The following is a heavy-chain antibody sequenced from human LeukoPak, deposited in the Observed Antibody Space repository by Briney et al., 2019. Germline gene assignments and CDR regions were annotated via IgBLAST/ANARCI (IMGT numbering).Heavy chain of an antibody. CDR2: ISPGDSDN. CDR3: ARLHRQTYLGDD. Sequence: GESLKISWKRSGYRFTDYWIGWVRKLPGKGLEWMGIISPGDSDNSNRTSLQGLSTIPADKSITPAYQQWSSLKPSDTAMYYCARLHRQTYLGDDWGKGTLVTVSS. J-gene: IGHJ4*02. D-gene: IGHD3-16*01. CDR1: GYRFTDYW. V-gene: IGHV5-51*01.